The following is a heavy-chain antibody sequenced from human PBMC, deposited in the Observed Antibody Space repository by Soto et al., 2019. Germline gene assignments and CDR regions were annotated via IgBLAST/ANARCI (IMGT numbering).Heavy chain of an antibody. CDR1: GFTFSSYG. J-gene: IGHJ4*02. V-gene: IGHV3-33*01. CDR3: ARDREVGATFTFDY. CDR2: IWYDGSNK. Sequence: GGTLSISCAASGFTFSSYGMHRVRQAPGKGLEWVAVIWYDGSNKYYADSVKGRFTISRDNSKNTLYLQMNSLRAEDTAVYYCARDREVGATFTFDYWGQGTLVTVS. D-gene: IGHD1-26*01.